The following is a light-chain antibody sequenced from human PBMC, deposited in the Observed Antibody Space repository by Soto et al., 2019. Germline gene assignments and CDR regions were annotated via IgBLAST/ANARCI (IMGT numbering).Light chain of an antibody. CDR1: SRDVGGYNY. V-gene: IGLV2-14*01. Sequence: QSALTQPASVSGSPGQSIAISCTGTSRDVGGYNYVSWYQQHPGKAPKLLIYDVSARPSGVSNRFSGSKSDNTASLTITGLQAEDEADYYCSSHTSSNTVVFGGGTKVTVL. CDR3: SSHTSSNTVV. CDR2: DVS. J-gene: IGLJ2*01.